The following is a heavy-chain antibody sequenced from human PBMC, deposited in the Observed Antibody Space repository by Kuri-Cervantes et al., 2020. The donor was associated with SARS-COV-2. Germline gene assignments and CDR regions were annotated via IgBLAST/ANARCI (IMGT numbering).Heavy chain of an antibody. CDR1: GFTVSSNY. Sequence: GGSLRLSCAASGFTVSSNYMSWVRQAPGKGLEWVSSISSSSSYIYYADSVKGRFTISRDNAKNSLYLQMNSLRAEDTAVYYCTTDRFGLRYFDWFPPAFFDYWGQGTLVAVSS. J-gene: IGHJ4*02. D-gene: IGHD3-9*01. CDR2: ISSSSSYI. CDR3: TTDRFGLRYFDWFPPAFFDY. V-gene: IGHV3-21*01.